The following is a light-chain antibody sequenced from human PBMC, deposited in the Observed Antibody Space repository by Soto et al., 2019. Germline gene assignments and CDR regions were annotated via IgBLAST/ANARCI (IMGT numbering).Light chain of an antibody. J-gene: IGLJ2*01. CDR3: GMWDRSLTAGI. V-gene: IGLV1-51*01. CDR1: SSNIGTNY. Sequence: QSVLTQPPSVSAAPGQMVTISCSGVSSNIGTNYVSWYRQFPGTAPTLLIFDDNKRPSAIPHRFSGSKSGTTATLAIIGLQTGDEDDYYCGMWDRSLTAGIFGAGTKVTVL. CDR2: DDN.